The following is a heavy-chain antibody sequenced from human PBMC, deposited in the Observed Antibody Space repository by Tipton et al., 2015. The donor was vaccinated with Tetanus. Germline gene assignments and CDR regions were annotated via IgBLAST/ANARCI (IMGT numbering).Heavy chain of an antibody. CDR3: ARVIRRSMIGYGVFDS. D-gene: IGHD4-17*01. CDR2: ISVRGSHT. Sequence: SLRLSCAASGFTFSNYAMAWVRQAPGKGLEWVSGISVRGSHTYYADPVKGRFSISRDNSKNTVYLQMNSLRDEDTAVYYCARVIRRSMIGYGVFDSWGQGTLVAVSS. CDR1: GFTFSNYA. J-gene: IGHJ4*02. V-gene: IGHV3-23*01.